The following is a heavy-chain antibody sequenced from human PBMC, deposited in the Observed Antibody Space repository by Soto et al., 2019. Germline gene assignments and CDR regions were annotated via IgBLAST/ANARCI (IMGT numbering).Heavy chain of an antibody. J-gene: IGHJ4*02. CDR3: ARGGRWGSGVSVKGSPRLFDY. V-gene: IGHV1-3*01. Sequence: ASVKVSCKASGYTFTSYAMHWVRQAPGQRLEWMGWINAGNGNTKYSQKFQGRVTITRDTSASTAYMELSSLRSEDTAVYYCARGGRWGSGVSVKGSPRLFDYGGQGTLVTVSS. CDR2: INAGNGNT. D-gene: IGHD1-26*01. CDR1: GYTFTSYA.